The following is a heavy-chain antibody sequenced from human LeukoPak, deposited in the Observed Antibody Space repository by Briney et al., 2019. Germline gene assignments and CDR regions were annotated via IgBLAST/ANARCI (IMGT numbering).Heavy chain of an antibody. Sequence: ASVKVSCKASGYNFTTYGVSWVRQAPGQGLEWMGWISAYNGNTNYAQKLQGRVTMTTDTSTSTAYMELRSLRSDDTAVYYCARDRDSSGWYAHFDYWGQGTLVTVSS. CDR2: ISAYNGNT. D-gene: IGHD6-19*01. V-gene: IGHV1-18*01. CDR1: GYNFTTYG. J-gene: IGHJ4*02. CDR3: ARDRDSSGWYAHFDY.